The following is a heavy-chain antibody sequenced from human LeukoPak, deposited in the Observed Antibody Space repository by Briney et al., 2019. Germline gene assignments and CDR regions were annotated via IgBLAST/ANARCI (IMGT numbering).Heavy chain of an antibody. D-gene: IGHD3-22*01. J-gene: IGHJ3*02. CDR3: ATSGAPYYYDSSGYGLEDI. Sequence: SETLSLTCTVSGGSISSYYWSWIRQPPGKGLEWIGYIYYSGSTNYNPSLKSRVTISVDTSKNQFSLKLSSVTAADTAVYYCATSGAPYYYDSSGYGLEDIWGQGTMVTVSS. CDR1: GGSISSYY. CDR2: IYYSGST. V-gene: IGHV4-59*08.